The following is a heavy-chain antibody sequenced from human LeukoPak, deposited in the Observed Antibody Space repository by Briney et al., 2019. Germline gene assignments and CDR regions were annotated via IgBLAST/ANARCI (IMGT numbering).Heavy chain of an antibody. CDR1: GYTFTDFY. V-gene: IGHV1-2*02. CDR2: INPNSGGT. D-gene: IGHD3-10*01. Sequence: ASVKVSCKASGYTFTDFYMLWVRQAPGQGLEWMGWINPNSGGTDYAQKFQGRVTMARDTSTSTAYMELSRLRSDDTAVYHCARGHGSYYYYMDVWGKRTTVTVSS. J-gene: IGHJ6*03. CDR3: ARGHGSYYYYMDV.